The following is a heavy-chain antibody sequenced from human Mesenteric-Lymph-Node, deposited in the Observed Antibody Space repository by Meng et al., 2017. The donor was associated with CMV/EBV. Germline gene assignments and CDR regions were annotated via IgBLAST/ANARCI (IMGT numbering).Heavy chain of an antibody. Sequence: YSFTTYWIAWVRQMPGKGLEWMGIIYPGDSDTKYSPSFQGQVTISADKSISTAYLQWSSLKASDTVIYYCARFQTYYYGSGSYSFDYWGQGTLVTVSS. V-gene: IGHV5-51*01. CDR2: IYPGDSDT. D-gene: IGHD3-10*01. CDR1: YSFTTYW. CDR3: ARFQTYYYGSGSYSFDY. J-gene: IGHJ4*02.